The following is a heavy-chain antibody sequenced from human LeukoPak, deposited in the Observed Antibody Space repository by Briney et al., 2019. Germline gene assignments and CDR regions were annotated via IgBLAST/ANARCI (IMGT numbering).Heavy chain of an antibody. J-gene: IGHJ4*02. CDR1: GYTFTGYY. V-gene: IGHV1-2*02. Sequence: ASVKVSCKASGYTFTGYYMHWVRQAPGQGLEWMGWINPNSGGTNYAQKLQGRVTMTRDTSISTAYMELSRLRSDDTAVYYCARASRYCSSTSCLYYFDYWGQGTLVTVSS. D-gene: IGHD2-2*01. CDR3: ARASRYCSSTSCLYYFDY. CDR2: INPNSGGT.